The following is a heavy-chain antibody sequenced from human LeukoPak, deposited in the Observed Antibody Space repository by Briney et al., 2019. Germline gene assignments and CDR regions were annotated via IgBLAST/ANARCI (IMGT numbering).Heavy chain of an antibody. CDR3: ASSHSYGSGTYYFDY. CDR2: IIPIFGTA. Sequence: GASVKVSCKASGGTFSSYAISWVRQAPGQGLEWMGGIIPIFGTANYAQKFQGRVTITTDESTSTAYMELSSLRSEDTAVYYCASSHSYGSGTYYFDYWGQGTLVTVSS. J-gene: IGHJ4*02. D-gene: IGHD3-10*01. V-gene: IGHV1-69*05. CDR1: GGTFSSYA.